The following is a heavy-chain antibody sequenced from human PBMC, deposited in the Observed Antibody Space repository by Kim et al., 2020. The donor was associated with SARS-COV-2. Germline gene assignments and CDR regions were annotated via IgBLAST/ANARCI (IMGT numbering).Heavy chain of an antibody. J-gene: IGHJ4*02. Sequence: ASLKGRFTISRDDSKSIAYLQMNSLKTEDTAVYYCSRGGYYDILSGPYDYWGQGTLVTVSS. V-gene: IGHV3-49*02. CDR3: SRGGYYDILSGPYDY. D-gene: IGHD3-9*01.